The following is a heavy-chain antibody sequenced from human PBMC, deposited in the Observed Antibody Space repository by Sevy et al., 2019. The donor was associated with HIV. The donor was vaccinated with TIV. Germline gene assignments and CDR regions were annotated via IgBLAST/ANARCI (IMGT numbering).Heavy chain of an antibody. J-gene: IGHJ4*02. CDR2: IIPIFGTA. CDR3: ARWGGSGSYFYYFDY. D-gene: IGHD3-10*01. V-gene: IGHV1-69*13. CDR1: GGTFSSYA. Sequence: SVKVSCKASGGTFSSYAISWVRQAPGQGLEWMGGIIPIFGTANYAQKFQGRVTITADESTSTAYMELSSLRSEDTAVYYCARWGGSGSYFYYFDYWGQGTLVTVSS.